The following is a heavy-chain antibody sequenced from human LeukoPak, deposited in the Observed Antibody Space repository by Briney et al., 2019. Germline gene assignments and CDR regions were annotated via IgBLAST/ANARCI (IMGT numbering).Heavy chain of an antibody. J-gene: IGHJ6*02. V-gene: IGHV1-69*13. Sequence: SVKVSCKASGYTFTGYYLHWVRQAPGQGLEWMGGFIPILGTPKYAQNLQGRVTITADGSTSTGYMELSSLRFEDTAVYYCARGLYCSSSTSCYDYGMDVWGQGTTVTVSS. CDR1: GYTFTGYY. CDR3: ARGLYCSSSTSCYDYGMDV. CDR2: FIPILGTP. D-gene: IGHD2-2*01.